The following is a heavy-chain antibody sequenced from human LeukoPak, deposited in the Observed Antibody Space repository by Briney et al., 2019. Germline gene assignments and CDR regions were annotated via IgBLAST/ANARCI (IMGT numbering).Heavy chain of an antibody. CDR3: ARSTYGDYASYYFDY. V-gene: IGHV3-23*01. CDR1: GFTVSSNY. J-gene: IGHJ4*02. D-gene: IGHD4-17*01. CDR2: ISGSGGGT. Sequence: PGGSLRLSCAASGFTVSSNYMSWVRQAPGKGLEWVSFISGSGGGTYYADFLKGRLTISRDNSKNTLYLQVNSLRAEDTAIYYCARSTYGDYASYYFDYWGQGTLVTVSS.